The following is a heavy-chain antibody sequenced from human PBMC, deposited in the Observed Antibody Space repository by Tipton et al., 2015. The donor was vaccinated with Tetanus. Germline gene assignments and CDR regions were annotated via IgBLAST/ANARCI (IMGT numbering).Heavy chain of an antibody. CDR3: ARVYCSGGSCYDGCGD. D-gene: IGHD2-15*01. J-gene: IGHJ4*02. Sequence: TLSLTCAVYGGSFSGYYWSWIRQPPGKGLEWIGEINHSGSTNYNPSLKSRVTISVDTSKNQFSLKLSSVTAADTAVYYCARVYCSGGSCYDGCGDWGQGTLVTVSS. CDR1: GGSFSGYY. V-gene: IGHV4-34*01. CDR2: INHSGST.